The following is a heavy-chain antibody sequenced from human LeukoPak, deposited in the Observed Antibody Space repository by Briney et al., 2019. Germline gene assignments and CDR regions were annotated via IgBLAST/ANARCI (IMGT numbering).Heavy chain of an antibody. Sequence: ASVKVSCKASGYTFTSYYMHWVRQAPGQGLEWMGMINPSGGSTSYAQKFQGRVTMTRDTSTSTVYMELSSLRSEDTAVYYCARRSAYYYGSDPTFDYWGQGTLVTVSS. CDR3: ARRSAYYYGSDPTFDY. J-gene: IGHJ4*02. CDR1: GYTFTSYY. D-gene: IGHD3-10*01. CDR2: INPSGGST. V-gene: IGHV1-46*01.